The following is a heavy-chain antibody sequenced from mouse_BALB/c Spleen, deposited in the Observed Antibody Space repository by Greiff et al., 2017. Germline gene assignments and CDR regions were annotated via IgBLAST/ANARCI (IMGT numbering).Heavy chain of an antibody. CDR3: AREGPGFDY. V-gene: IGHV5-9-3*01. CDR1: GFTFSSYA. J-gene: IGHJ2*01. CDR2: ISSGGSYT. Sequence: EVQRVESGGGLVKPGGSLKLSCAASGFTFSSYAMSWVRQTPEKRLEWVATISSGGSYTYYPDSVKGRFTISRDNAKNTLYLQMSSLRSEDTAMYYCAREGPGFDYWGQGTTLTVSS.